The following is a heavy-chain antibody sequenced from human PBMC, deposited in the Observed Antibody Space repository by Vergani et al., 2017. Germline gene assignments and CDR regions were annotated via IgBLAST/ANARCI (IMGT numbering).Heavy chain of an antibody. CDR2: IKRTFERGTT. Sequence: EVQLVESGGGIVKPGGSLRLSCVASGFRFRNAWMNWVRRTPGKGLEWVGRIKRTFERGTTDYAAAVKGRFTISRDDSKNTLFLQMNGLKTEDIGVYYCTTDPRYCGDGSCYWLRDHHYYGMDVWGQGTTVTVSS. D-gene: IGHD2-21*01. CDR3: TTDPRYCGDGSCYWLRDHHYYGMDV. CDR1: GFRFRNAW. J-gene: IGHJ6*02. V-gene: IGHV3-15*07.